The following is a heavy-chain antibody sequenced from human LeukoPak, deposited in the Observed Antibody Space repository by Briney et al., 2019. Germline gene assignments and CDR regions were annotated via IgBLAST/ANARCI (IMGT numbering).Heavy chain of an antibody. V-gene: IGHV4-34*01. CDR2: INHSGST. CDR3: AASHYYDSSGYYYRGGFDY. J-gene: IGHJ4*02. D-gene: IGHD3-22*01. Sequence: SETLSLTCAVYGGSFSGYYWSWIRQPPGKGLEWIGEINHSGSTNYNPSLKSRVTISVHSSKNQFSLQLSSVTAADTAVYYCAASHYYDSSGYYYRGGFDYWGQGTLVTVSS. CDR1: GGSFSGYY.